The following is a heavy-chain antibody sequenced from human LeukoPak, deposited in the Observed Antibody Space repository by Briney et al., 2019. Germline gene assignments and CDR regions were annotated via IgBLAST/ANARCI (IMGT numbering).Heavy chain of an antibody. CDR3: ARAYKDRSLAGKKEFFQH. D-gene: IGHD6-19*01. CDR2: ISWNSGTI. J-gene: IGHJ1*01. V-gene: IGHV3-9*01. Sequence: GGSLRLSCAASGFTFSNYWIHWVRQAPGKGLEWISLISWNSGTIGYADSVKGRFTISRDNANNFLYLQMNSLRAEDTALYYCARAYKDRSLAGKKEFFQHWGQGTLVTVSS. CDR1: GFTFSNYW.